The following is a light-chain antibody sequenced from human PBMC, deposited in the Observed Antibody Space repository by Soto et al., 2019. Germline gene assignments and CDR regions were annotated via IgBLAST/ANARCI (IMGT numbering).Light chain of an antibody. CDR1: SSDVGGYNY. J-gene: IGLJ1*01. Sequence: VLTQPASVSGSPGQSITISCTGTSSDVGGYNYVSWYQQHPGKAPKLMIYDVSNRPSGVSNRFSGSKSGNTASLTISGLQAEDEADYYCSSYTSTSTLFGTGTKVTVL. V-gene: IGLV2-14*01. CDR3: SSYTSTSTL. CDR2: DVS.